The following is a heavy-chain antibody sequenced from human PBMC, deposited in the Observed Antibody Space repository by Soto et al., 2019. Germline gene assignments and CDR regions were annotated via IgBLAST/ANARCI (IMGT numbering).Heavy chain of an antibody. CDR1: GASISYGGFS. Sequence: SETLSLTCTVSGASISYGGFSWSWIRQSPGKGLEWVGYISHLENTYLHPSFKSRLTMSIDRTRNQFSLKLSSVTAADMAVYYCARGGGYDSFDYWGQGVLVTV. D-gene: IGHD5-12*01. CDR2: ISHLENT. J-gene: IGHJ4*02. CDR3: ARGGGYDSFDY. V-gene: IGHV4-30-2*06.